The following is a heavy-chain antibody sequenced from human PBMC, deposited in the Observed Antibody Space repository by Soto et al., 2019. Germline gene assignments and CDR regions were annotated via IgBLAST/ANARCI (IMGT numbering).Heavy chain of an antibody. D-gene: IGHD6-13*01. CDR3: ARRSRIAAAGALDY. Sequence: PSETLSLTCTVSGGSISSGGYYWSWIRQHPGKGLEWIGYIYYSGSTYYNPSLKSRVTISVDTSKNQFSLKLSSVAAADTAVYYCARRSRIAAAGALDYWGQGTLVTVSS. J-gene: IGHJ4*02. CDR1: GGSISSGGYY. CDR2: IYYSGST. V-gene: IGHV4-31*03.